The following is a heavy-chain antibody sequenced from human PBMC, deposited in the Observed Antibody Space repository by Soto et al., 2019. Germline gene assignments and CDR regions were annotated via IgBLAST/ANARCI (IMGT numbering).Heavy chain of an antibody. V-gene: IGHV3-11*04. Sequence: GGSLRLSCAASGFTFSDYYMSWIRQAPGKGLEWVSYISSSGSTIYYADAVKGRFTISRDNRKNSLLLQMNSLRDDDTGVYFCARDRGSSGMFELDVWGPGTLVTVSS. CDR1: GFTFSDYY. CDR2: ISSSGSTI. CDR3: ARDRGSSGMFELDV. D-gene: IGHD6-19*01. J-gene: IGHJ3*01.